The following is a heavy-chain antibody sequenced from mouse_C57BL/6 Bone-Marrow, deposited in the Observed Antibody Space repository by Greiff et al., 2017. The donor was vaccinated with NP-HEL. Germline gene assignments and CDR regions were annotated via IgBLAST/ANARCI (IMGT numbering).Heavy chain of an antibody. CDR3: AREAYSFDY. D-gene: IGHD6-1*01. CDR1: GYAFTNYL. V-gene: IGHV1-54*01. CDR2: INPGSGGT. Sequence: VQLQQSGAELVRPGTSVKVSCKASGYAFTNYLIEWVKQRPGQGLEWIGVINPGSGGTNYNEKFKGKATLTADKSSSTASMQLSSLTSEDSAVYFCAREAYSFDYWGQGTTLTVSS. J-gene: IGHJ2*01.